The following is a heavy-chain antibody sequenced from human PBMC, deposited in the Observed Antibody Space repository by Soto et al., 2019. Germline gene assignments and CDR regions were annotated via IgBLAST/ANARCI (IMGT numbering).Heavy chain of an antibody. CDR1: GYSFTSYW. V-gene: IGHV5-10-1*01. CDR3: ARDPSCSESYSNGFDS. D-gene: IGHD3-10*02. Sequence: PGESLKISCKGSGYSFTSYWINWVRQMPGKGLEWMGRIDPSDSYTNYSPSFQGHVTFSADKSIGTAYLQLTSLKASDTAMYYCARDPSCSESYSNGFDSWGQGTLVTVSS. J-gene: IGHJ4*02. CDR2: IDPSDSYT.